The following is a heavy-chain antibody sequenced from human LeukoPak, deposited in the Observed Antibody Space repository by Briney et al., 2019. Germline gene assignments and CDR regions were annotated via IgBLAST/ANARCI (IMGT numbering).Heavy chain of an antibody. V-gene: IGHV4-59*01. CDR2: IYYSGSA. J-gene: IGHJ4*02. Sequence: SETLSLTCTVSGGSINNYYWSWIRQPPGKGLEYIGYIYYSGSANYNPSLKSRVTISVDPSKNQFSLKLSSVTAADTAVYYCAKGGKWDVTPFDYWGQGTLVTVSS. CDR3: AKGGKWDVTPFDY. CDR1: GGSINNYY. D-gene: IGHD1-26*01.